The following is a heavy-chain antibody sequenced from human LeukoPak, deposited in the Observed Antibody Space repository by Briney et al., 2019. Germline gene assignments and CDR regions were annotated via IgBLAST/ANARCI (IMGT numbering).Heavy chain of an antibody. CDR2: ISYDGSNE. CDR1: GFTFSSYS. CDR3: ARDRSDYSIKYYHYYGMDV. V-gene: IGHV3-30-3*01. Sequence: PGRSLRLSCAVSGFTFSSYSMHWVRQAPGKGLEWVAVISYDGSNEYYADSVKGRFTISRDNSKNTLYLQMNSLRAEDTAVYYCARDRSDYSIKYYHYYGMDVRGQGTTVTVSS. D-gene: IGHD3-16*01. J-gene: IGHJ6*02.